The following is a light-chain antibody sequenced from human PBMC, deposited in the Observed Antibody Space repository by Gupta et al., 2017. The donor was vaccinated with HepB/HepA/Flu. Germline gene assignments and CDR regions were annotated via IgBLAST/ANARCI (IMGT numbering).Light chain of an antibody. Sequence: DIQTTQSPSTLSASVGDRVTITCRASQTISTWLAWYHQKPGKVPKLPLYKASASASGVPSRFSGCGSGTEFPLTISSLQPDDFAPYYCHQDYNFPRAFGQGTRVEIK. J-gene: IGKJ1*01. CDR3: HQDYNFPRA. V-gene: IGKV1-5*03. CDR2: KAS. CDR1: QTISTW.